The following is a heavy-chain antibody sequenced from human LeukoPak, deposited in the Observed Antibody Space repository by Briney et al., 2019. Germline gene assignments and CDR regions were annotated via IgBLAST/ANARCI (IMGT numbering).Heavy chain of an antibody. J-gene: IGHJ4*02. V-gene: IGHV4-34*01. CDR3: ARITGTTSLFFDY. D-gene: IGHD1-20*01. CDR1: GGSFRGYY. CDR2: INHSGST. Sequence: PSETLSLTCAVYGGSFRGYYWSWIRQPPGKGLEWIGEINHSGSTNYNPSLKSRVTISVDTSKNQFSLKLSSVTAADTAVYYCARITGTTSLFFDYWGQGTLVTVSS.